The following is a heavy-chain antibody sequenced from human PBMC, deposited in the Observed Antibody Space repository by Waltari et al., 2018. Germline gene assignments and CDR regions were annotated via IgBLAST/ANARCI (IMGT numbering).Heavy chain of an antibody. Sequence: QVQLQESGPGLVKPSQTLSLTCTVSGGSISSGSYYWSWIRQPAGKGLEWIGYIYPSGSTNYSPSLKGRVTISVATSKNQFSLKLSAVTAADTAVYYCARYFSGTTYYFDYWGQGTLVTVSS. V-gene: IGHV4-61*09. CDR1: GGSISSGSYY. CDR2: IYPSGST. D-gene: IGHD1-7*01. CDR3: ARYFSGTTYYFDY. J-gene: IGHJ4*02.